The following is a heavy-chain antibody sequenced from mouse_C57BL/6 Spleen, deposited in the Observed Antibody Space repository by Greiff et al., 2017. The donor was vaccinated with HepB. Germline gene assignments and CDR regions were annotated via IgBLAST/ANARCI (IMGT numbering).Heavy chain of an antibody. CDR2: ISSGGSYT. CDR1: GFTFSSYG. J-gene: IGHJ2*01. Sequence: DVMLVESGGDLVKPGGSLKLSCAASGFTFSSYGMSWVRQTPDKRLEWVATISSGGSYTYYPDSVKGRFTISRDNAKNTLYLQMSSLKSEDTAMYYCARPDYGNPYFDYWGQGTTLTVSS. D-gene: IGHD2-1*01. CDR3: ARPDYGNPYFDY. V-gene: IGHV5-6*02.